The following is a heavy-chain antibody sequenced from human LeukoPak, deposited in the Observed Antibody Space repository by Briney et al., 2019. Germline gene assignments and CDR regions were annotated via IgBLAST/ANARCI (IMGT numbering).Heavy chain of an antibody. CDR1: GFTFSDYY. V-gene: IGHV3-11*04. CDR3: ARDSSSSSDYYCMDV. CDR2: ISSSGSTI. Sequence: PGGSLRLSCAASGFTFSDYYMSWIRQAPGKGLEWVSYISSSGSTIYYADSVKGRFTISRDNAKNSLYLQMNSLRAEDTAVYYCARDSSSSSDYYCMDVWGKGTTVTVSS. D-gene: IGHD6-6*01. J-gene: IGHJ6*03.